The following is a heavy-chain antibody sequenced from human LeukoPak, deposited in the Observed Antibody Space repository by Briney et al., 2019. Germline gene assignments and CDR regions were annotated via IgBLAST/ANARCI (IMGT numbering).Heavy chain of an antibody. J-gene: IGHJ1*01. V-gene: IGHV3-33*01. Sequence: GGSLRLSCAASEFTFSSYGMHWVRQAPGKGLEWVAVIWYDGSNKYYADSVKGRFTISRDNSKNTVYLQMNSLRVEDTAVYYCARDQRPGWGEYFQHWGQGTLVTVSS. CDR2: IWYDGSNK. CDR1: EFTFSSYG. D-gene: IGHD3-16*01. CDR3: ARDQRPGWGEYFQH.